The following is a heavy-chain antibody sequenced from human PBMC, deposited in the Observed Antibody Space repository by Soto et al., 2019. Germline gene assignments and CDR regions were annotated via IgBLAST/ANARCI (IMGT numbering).Heavy chain of an antibody. CDR2: ITGTGGNT. CDR3: ARIRGYWSGLDV. Sequence: EVQLLESGGGLVQPGGSLRLSCAASGFPLSTYGMTWVRQAPGKGLEWVSAITGTGGNTYYVDSVKGRFTSSRDNSKTMLYLKVNSLRVEDTAVYYCARIRGYWSGLDVWGQGTTVTVSS. D-gene: IGHD2-8*02. CDR1: GFPLSTYG. J-gene: IGHJ6*02. V-gene: IGHV3-23*01.